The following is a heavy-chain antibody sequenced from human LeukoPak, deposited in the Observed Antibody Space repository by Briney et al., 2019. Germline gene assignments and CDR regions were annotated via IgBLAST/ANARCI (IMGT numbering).Heavy chain of an antibody. CDR3: ARVRYRLAETYIDY. Sequence: ASVKVSCKTSGYSENFYGITWVRQVAGQGLEWMGWISAQHGQTEYAPNSQDRVTMTTDTSTSTAYMELRSLRSDDTAVYYCARVRYRLAETYIDYWGQGTLVTVSS. CDR1: GYSENFYG. J-gene: IGHJ4*02. V-gene: IGHV1-18*01. CDR2: ISAQHGQT. D-gene: IGHD3-16*01.